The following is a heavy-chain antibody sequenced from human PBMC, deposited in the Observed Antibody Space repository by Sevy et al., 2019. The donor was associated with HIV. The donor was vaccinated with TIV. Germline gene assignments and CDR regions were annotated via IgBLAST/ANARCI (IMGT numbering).Heavy chain of an antibody. CDR2: IRSKAYGGTT. CDR3: TSYDYVWGSYRYRVHY. CDR1: GFTFGDYA. Sequence: GGSLRLSCTASGFTFGDYAMSWVRQAPGKGLEWVGFIRSKAYGGTTEYAASVKGRFTISRDDSKSIAYLQMNSLKTEDTAVYYCTSYDYVWGSYRYRVHYWGQGTLVTVSS. J-gene: IGHJ4*02. V-gene: IGHV3-49*04. D-gene: IGHD3-16*02.